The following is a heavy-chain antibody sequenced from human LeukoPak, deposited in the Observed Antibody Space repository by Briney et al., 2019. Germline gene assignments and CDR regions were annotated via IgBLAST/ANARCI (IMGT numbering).Heavy chain of an antibody. V-gene: IGHV1-69*04. CDR3: ARDRGDYYDSSGYYWSY. CDR1: GGTFSSYA. Sequence: ASVKVSCKASGGTFSSYAISWVRQAPGQGLEWMGRIIPILGIANYAQKFQGRVTITADKSTSTAYMELSSLRSEDTAVYYCARDRGDYYDSSGYYWSYWGQGTLVTVSS. D-gene: IGHD3-22*01. CDR2: IIPILGIA. J-gene: IGHJ4*02.